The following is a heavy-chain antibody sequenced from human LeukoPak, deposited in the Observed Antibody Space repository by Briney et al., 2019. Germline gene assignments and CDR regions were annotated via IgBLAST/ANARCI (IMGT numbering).Heavy chain of an antibody. D-gene: IGHD1-26*01. Sequence: SETLSLACTVSGGSINSGTFYWGWIRQPPGKGLEWIGSMYYDGSSYYNPSLKSRVTTSVDTSKNQFSLKLTSVTAADTAVYFCARRSDSGSDDGEDYFDYWGQGTLVAVSS. CDR2: MYYDGSS. V-gene: IGHV4-39*01. J-gene: IGHJ4*02. CDR1: GGSINSGTFY. CDR3: ARRSDSGSDDGEDYFDY.